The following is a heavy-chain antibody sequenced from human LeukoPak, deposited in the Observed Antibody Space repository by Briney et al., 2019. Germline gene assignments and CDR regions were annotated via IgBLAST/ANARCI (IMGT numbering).Heavy chain of an antibody. Sequence: SETLSLTCSVTGGSVSSGNYFWSWIRQPPGKGLEWIGYIYSSGSTDYSPSLKSRVTISVDTSKNQFSLRLSSVTAADTAVYYCARNPSYSYGPNHDAFDIWGQGTMVTVSS. CDR3: ARNPSYSYGPNHDAFDI. D-gene: IGHD5-18*01. J-gene: IGHJ3*02. CDR1: GGSVSSGNYF. CDR2: IYSSGST. V-gene: IGHV4-61*01.